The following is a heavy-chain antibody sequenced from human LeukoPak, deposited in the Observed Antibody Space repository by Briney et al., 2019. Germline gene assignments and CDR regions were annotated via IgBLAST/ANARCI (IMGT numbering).Heavy chain of an antibody. CDR3: TRLLAEGS. Sequence: GGSLRLSCAASGFSFSDSAMDWVRQASGKGLEWVGRIRSKANSYATTHAASVKGRFTISRDNSTNTVYLQMNSLKAEDTAVYYCTRLLAEGSWGQGTLVTVSS. CDR2: IRSKANSYAT. CDR1: GFSFSDSA. J-gene: IGHJ4*02. V-gene: IGHV3-73*01.